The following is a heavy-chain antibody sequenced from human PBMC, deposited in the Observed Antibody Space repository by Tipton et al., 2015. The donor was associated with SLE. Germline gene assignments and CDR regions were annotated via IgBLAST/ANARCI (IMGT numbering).Heavy chain of an antibody. CDR1: GYSFTSHY. V-gene: IGHV1-46*01. CDR3: SRSTGLPAESRYYYCVDL. D-gene: IGHD2-2*01. Sequence: QLVQSGAEVRKPGASVKVSCMPSGYSFTSHYIHWVRQAPGQGLEWMGVINPSDGSTTYAQKFQDRVTMTRDTSTVYMELSSLTSEDTAVYLCSRSTGLPAESRYYYCVDLWRQGTTVKVSS. J-gene: IGHJ6*02. CDR2: INPSDGST.